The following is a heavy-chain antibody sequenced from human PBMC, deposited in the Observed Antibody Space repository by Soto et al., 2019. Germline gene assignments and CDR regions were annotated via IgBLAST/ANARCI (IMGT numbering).Heavy chain of an antibody. CDR1: GGTFSTYS. V-gene: IGHV1-69*02. CDR2: IIPLLGIS. D-gene: IGHD2-21*01. CDR3: TIGSWSGEVFDI. Sequence: QVQLVQSGAEVKKPGSPLKVSCKDSGGTFSTYSMFWVRQAPGQGLEWMGRIIPLLGISNYAQKFQGRVTITADKSTSTAYMELDSLRSDDTALYFCTIGSWSGEVFDIWGQGTMVTVSS. J-gene: IGHJ3*02.